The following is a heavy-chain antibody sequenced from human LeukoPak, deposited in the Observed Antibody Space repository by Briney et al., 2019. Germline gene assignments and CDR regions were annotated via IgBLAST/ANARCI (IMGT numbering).Heavy chain of an antibody. CDR3: ARGYGPIRELMN. Sequence: SETLSLTCAVYGGSFSGYYWSWIRQPPGKGLEWIGEINHSGSTNYNPSLKSRVTISVDTSKNQFSLKLSSVTAADTAVYYCARGYGPIRELMNWGQGTLVTVSS. CDR1: GGSFSGYY. D-gene: IGHD3-10*01. V-gene: IGHV4-34*01. CDR2: INHSGST. J-gene: IGHJ4*02.